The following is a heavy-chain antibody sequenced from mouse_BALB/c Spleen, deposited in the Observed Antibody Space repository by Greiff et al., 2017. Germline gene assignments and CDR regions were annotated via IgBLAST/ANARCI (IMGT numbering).Heavy chain of an antibody. CDR2: INPSTGYT. V-gene: IGHV1-7*01. D-gene: IGHD2-4*01. Sequence: QVQLKQSGAELAKPGASVKMSCKASGYTFTSYWMHWVKQRPGQGLEWIGYINPSTGYTEYNQKFKDKATLTADKSSSTAYMQLSSLTSEDSAVYYCARLIYYDYDEAYWGQGTLVTVSA. CDR3: ARLIYYDYDEAY. CDR1: GYTFTSYW. J-gene: IGHJ3*01.